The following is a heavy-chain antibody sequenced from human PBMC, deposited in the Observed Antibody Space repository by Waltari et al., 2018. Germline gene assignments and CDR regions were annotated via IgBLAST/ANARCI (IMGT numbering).Heavy chain of an antibody. D-gene: IGHD3-16*01. J-gene: IGHJ3*02. CDR1: GGPFSSSA. V-gene: IGHV1-69*12. CDR3: ARYDPQGPPYDAFDI. CDR2: ITPICGTA. Sequence: QVQLVQSGAEVKKPGSSVKVPCKASGGPFSSSAISWARQAPGQGLEWMGGITPICGTANYAQKFQGRVTITADESTSTAYMELSSLRSEDTAVYYGARYDPQGPPYDAFDIWGQGTMVTVSS.